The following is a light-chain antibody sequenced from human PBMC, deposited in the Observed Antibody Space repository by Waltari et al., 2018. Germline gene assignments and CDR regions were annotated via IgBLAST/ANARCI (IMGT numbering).Light chain of an antibody. CDR3: ASYIGSALEL. V-gene: IGLV2-14*03. CDR2: DVT. Sequence: QSALTQPASVSGSPGQSITISCTGTNSDIGASNYVSWYQQHPGKAPILIIFDVTFRSAGVSLRFSGSKSGNTASLTISGLQAEDEADYFCASYIGSALELFGGGTRLTVL. CDR1: NSDIGASNY. J-gene: IGLJ3*02.